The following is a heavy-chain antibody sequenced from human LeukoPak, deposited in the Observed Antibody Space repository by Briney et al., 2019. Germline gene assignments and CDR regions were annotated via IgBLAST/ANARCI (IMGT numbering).Heavy chain of an antibody. Sequence: GGSLRLSCAASGFPFNTYWMSWVRQSPGKGLQWVANIKPDGSDKYYVDSVRGRFTVSRDDAKNSLYLHLSSLGADDTAVYYCARGTGVYYIYWGQGTLVTVSS. D-gene: IGHD1-26*01. CDR1: GFPFNTYW. J-gene: IGHJ4*02. CDR2: IKPDGSDK. V-gene: IGHV3-7*01. CDR3: ARGTGVYYIY.